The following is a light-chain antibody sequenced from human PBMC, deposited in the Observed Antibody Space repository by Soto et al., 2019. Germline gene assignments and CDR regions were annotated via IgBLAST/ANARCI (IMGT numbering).Light chain of an antibody. CDR2: WAS. Sequence: DIVMTQSPDSLAVSLGERATINCKSSQRVLYSSNNKNYLAWYQQKPGQPPKLLIYWASTRQSGVPDRFSGSGSGTDFTITIISLKAEDVAVYYSQQCYITPLTFGPGTKVDIK. CDR3: QQCYITPLT. CDR1: QRVLYSSNNKNY. J-gene: IGKJ3*01. V-gene: IGKV4-1*01.